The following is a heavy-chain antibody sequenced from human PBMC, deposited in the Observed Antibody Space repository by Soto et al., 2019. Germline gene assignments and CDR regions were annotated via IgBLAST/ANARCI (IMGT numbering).Heavy chain of an antibody. CDR2: IDPNSGGT. V-gene: IGHV1-2*02. D-gene: IGHD1-26*01. J-gene: IGHJ4*02. CDR1: RYTFTGYY. CDR3: ARVMSGSYLGHGYYFDN. Sequence: GASVKVSCKASRYTFTGYYMHWVRQAPGQGLEWMGWIDPNSGGTDYAQKFQGRVTMTRDTSISTAYMELSRLRVDDTAVYYCARVMSGSYLGHGYYFDNWGQGXLVTVYS.